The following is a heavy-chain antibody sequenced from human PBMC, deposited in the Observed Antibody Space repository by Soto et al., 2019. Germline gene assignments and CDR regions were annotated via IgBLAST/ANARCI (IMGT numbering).Heavy chain of an antibody. CDR1: GGPISSYY. J-gene: IGHJ3*02. V-gene: IGHV4-4*07. Sequence: PSATLSLTCTVSGGPISSYYWSWIRQLPGKGLEWIGRIYTSGSTNYNPSLKSRVTMSVDTSKNQFSLKLSSVTAADTAVYYCARLRDIVGATNEYAFDIWGQGTMVTVSS. CDR3: ARLRDIVGATNEYAFDI. CDR2: IYTSGST. D-gene: IGHD1-26*01.